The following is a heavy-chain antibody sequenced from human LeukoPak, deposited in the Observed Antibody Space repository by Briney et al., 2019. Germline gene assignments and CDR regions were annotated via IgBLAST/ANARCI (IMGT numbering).Heavy chain of an antibody. D-gene: IGHD5-18*01. CDR2: ISWNSGSI. CDR1: GFTFSDYY. J-gene: IGHJ4*02. V-gene: IGHV3-9*01. CDR3: AKELRGYSYGFDY. Sequence: GGSLRLSCAASGFTFSDYYMSWIRQAPGKGLEWVSGISWNSGSIGYADSVKGRFTISRDNAKNSLYLQMNSLRAEDTALYYCAKELRGYSYGFDYWGQGTLVTVSS.